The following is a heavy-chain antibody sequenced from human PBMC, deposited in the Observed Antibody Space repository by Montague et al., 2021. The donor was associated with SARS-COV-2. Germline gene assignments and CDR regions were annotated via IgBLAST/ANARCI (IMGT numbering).Heavy chain of an antibody. V-gene: IGHV4-34*01. CDR2: VNQSGTT. J-gene: IGHJ3*02. D-gene: IGHD2-2*01. CDR3: ARGRQPVVVPGAGPAGRAFDI. Sequence: SETLSLTCAISGGSFSNYYWSCIRQPPGKGLEWIGEVNQSGTTIYNPSVKSGVTISADTSTNQFYLRLNSVTAADTAVYYCARGRQPVVVPGAGPAGRAFDIWGQGTMVTVSS. CDR1: GGSFSNYY.